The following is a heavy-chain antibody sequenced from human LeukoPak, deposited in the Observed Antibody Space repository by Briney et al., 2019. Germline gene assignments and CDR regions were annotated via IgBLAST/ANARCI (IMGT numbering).Heavy chain of an antibody. V-gene: IGHV3-30-3*01. CDR1: GFTFSSYA. CDR2: ISYDGSNK. J-gene: IGHJ6*02. CDR3: AKGPEWELQTDYYYYYGMDA. Sequence: PGRSLRLSCAASGFTFSSYAMHWVRQAPGKGLEWVAVISYDGSNKYYADSVKGRFTISRDNSKNTLYLQMNSLRAEDTAVYYCAKGPEWELQTDYYYYYGMDAWGQGTTVTVSS. D-gene: IGHD1-26*01.